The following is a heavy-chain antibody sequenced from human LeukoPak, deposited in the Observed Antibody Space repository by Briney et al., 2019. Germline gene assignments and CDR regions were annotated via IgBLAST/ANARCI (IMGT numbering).Heavy chain of an antibody. CDR2: INHSGST. V-gene: IGHV4-39*07. Sequence: SETLSLTCTVSGASISSNNYYWGWVRQPPGKGLEWIGEINHSGSTNYNPSLKSRVTISVDTSKNQFSLKLNSVTAADTAVYYCARTAGGQQWLVWEYYYYYYMDVWGKGTTVTVSS. CDR3: ARTAGGQQWLVWEYYYYYYMDV. D-gene: IGHD6-19*01. J-gene: IGHJ6*03. CDR1: GASISSNNYY.